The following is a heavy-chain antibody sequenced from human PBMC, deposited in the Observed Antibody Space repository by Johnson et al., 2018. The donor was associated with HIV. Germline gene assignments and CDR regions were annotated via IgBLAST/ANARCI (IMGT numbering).Heavy chain of an antibody. V-gene: IGHV3-7*02. CDR2: IKQDGSEK. Sequence: VQLVESGGGLVQPGGSLRLSCAASGFIFSSYWMSWVRQAPGKGLEWVANIKQDGSEKYYADSVKGRFTISRDNSKNTLYLQMNSLRAEDTAVYYCARPAIVVLPAGAFDIWGPGTMVTVSS. D-gene: IGHD2-2*01. CDR3: ARPAIVVLPAGAFDI. CDR1: GFIFSSYW. J-gene: IGHJ3*02.